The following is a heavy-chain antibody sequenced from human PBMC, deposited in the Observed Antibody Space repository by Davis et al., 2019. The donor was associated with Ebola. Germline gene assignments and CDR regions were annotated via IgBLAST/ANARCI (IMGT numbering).Heavy chain of an antibody. V-gene: IGHV1-46*01. Sequence: ASAKVSCKASAYTFTSYYINWVRQAPAQGLEWMGIINPSGGSTSYAQKFQGRVTMTRDTSTSTVYMELSSLRSEDTAVYYCAISGADILTGYYNDYWGQGTLVTVSS. CDR1: AYTFTSYY. D-gene: IGHD3-9*01. CDR3: AISGADILTGYYNDY. J-gene: IGHJ4*02. CDR2: INPSGGST.